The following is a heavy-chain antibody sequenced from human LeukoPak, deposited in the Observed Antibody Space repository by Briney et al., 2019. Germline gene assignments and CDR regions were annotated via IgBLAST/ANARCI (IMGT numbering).Heavy chain of an antibody. J-gene: IGHJ4*02. CDR3: ANYEYVWGSSH. D-gene: IGHD3-16*01. V-gene: IGHV3-53*01. CDR2: IYSGGST. CDR1: GFTVSSNY. Sequence: PGGSLRLSCAASGFTVSSNYMSWVRQAPGKGLEWVSVIYSGGSTYYADSVKGRFTISRDNSKNTLYLQMNSLRAEDTAVYYCANYEYVWGSSHWGQGTLVTVSS.